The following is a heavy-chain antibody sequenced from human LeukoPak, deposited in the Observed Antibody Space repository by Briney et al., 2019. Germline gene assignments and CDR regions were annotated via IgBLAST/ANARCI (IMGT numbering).Heavy chain of an antibody. D-gene: IGHD2-2*01. CDR1: GGSISSYY. J-gene: IGHJ3*02. CDR2: IYYSGST. V-gene: IGHV4-59*01. Sequence: PSETLSLTCTVSGGSISSYYWSWIRQPPGKGLEWIGYIYYSGSTNYNPSLKSRVTISVDTSKNQFSLKLSSVTAADTAVYYCARDKLSGYCSSTSCRHSNDAFDIWGQGTMVTVSS. CDR3: ARDKLSGYCSSTSCRHSNDAFDI.